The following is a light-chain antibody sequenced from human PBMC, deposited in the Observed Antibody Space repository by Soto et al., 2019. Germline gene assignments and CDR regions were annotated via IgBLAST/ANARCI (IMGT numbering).Light chain of an antibody. CDR1: QGINSY. V-gene: IGKV1-39*01. Sequence: IQLTQTPYSLSASAGYRVTITCRASQGINSYLAWYQQKPGKVPQLLIYAASSLQSGVPSRFSGSGSGTDFTLTISSLQPEDFATYYCQQSYSTPRTFGQGAKVDIK. J-gene: IGKJ1*01. CDR2: AAS. CDR3: QQSYSTPRT.